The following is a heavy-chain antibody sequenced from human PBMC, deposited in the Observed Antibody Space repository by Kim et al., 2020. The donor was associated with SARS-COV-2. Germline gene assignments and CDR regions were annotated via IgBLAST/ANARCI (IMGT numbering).Heavy chain of an antibody. CDR1: GFTFNSYS. CDR2: ISSSSSTI. Sequence: GGSLRLSCAASGFTFNSYSMNWVRQAPGKGLEWVSYISSSSSTIYYADSVKGRFTISRDNAKNSLYLQMNSLRAEDTAVYYCARVSGSGSYYYYYYGMDVWGQGTTVTVSS. V-gene: IGHV3-48*04. D-gene: IGHD3-10*01. J-gene: IGHJ6*02. CDR3: ARVSGSGSYYYYYYGMDV.